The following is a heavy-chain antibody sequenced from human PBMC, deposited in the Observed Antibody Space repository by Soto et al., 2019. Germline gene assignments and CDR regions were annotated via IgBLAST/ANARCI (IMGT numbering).Heavy chain of an antibody. V-gene: IGHV4-59*01. D-gene: IGHD6-19*01. CDR1: GGSISSYY. Sequence: SETLSLTCTVSGGSISSYYWSWIRQPPGKGLEWIGYIYYSGSTNYNPSLKSRVTISVDTSKNQFSLKLSSVTAADTAVYYCARVNGSGWHGISFYYYYSGMDVWGQGTTVTVS. CDR2: IYYSGST. CDR3: ARVNGSGWHGISFYYYYSGMDV. J-gene: IGHJ6*02.